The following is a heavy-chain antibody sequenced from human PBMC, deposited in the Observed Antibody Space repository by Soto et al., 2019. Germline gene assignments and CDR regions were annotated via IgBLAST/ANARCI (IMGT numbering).Heavy chain of an antibody. CDR1: GFSVSSKY. J-gene: IGHJ6*04. V-gene: IGHV3-66*01. CDR2: IQSGGTT. D-gene: IGHD2-8*01. Sequence: EVQLVESGGDLVQPGGSLRLSCAASGFSVSSKYMSWVRQAPGKGLECVSLIQSGGTTYYAGSVKGRFTISRDYSENTLFIQMNSLRVEDTAVYYCTRDDVHFNGDRYDGVPMDVWGKGTTVTVSA. CDR3: TRDDVHFNGDRYDGVPMDV.